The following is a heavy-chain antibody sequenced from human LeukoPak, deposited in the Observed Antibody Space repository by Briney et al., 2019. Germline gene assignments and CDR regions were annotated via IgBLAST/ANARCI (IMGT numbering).Heavy chain of an antibody. Sequence: GGSLRLSCAASGFTFSSYSMSWVRQGPGKGLEWVSSISSSSTYKYYAGSVKGRFTISRDNPKNSLYLQMNSLRAEDTAVYYCARVDYRGGGYFMDVWGRGTPVTVSS. CDR1: GFTFSSYS. D-gene: IGHD4-11*01. CDR3: ARVDYRGGGYFMDV. J-gene: IGHJ6*03. V-gene: IGHV3-21*01. CDR2: ISSSSTYK.